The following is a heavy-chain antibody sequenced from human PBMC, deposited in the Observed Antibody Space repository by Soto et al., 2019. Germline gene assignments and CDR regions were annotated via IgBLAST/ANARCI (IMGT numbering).Heavy chain of an antibody. V-gene: IGHV4-59*01. CDR1: GGSISSYY. Sequence: SETLSLTCTVSGGSISSYYWSWIRQPPGKGLEWIGYIYYSGSTNYNPSLKSRVTISVDTSKNQFSLKLSSVTAADTAVYYCARNYYDSSGYYSPNWFDPWGQETLVTVSS. CDR2: IYYSGST. D-gene: IGHD3-22*01. J-gene: IGHJ5*02. CDR3: ARNYYDSSGYYSPNWFDP.